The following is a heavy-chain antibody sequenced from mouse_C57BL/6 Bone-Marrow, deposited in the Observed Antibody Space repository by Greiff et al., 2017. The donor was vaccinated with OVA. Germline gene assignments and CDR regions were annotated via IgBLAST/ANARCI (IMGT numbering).Heavy chain of an antibody. CDR2: IYPENSDT. CDR1: GYTFTSYW. Sequence: VQLQQSGTVLARPGASVKMSCKTSGYTFTSYWMHWVKQRPGQGLEWIGAIYPENSDTSYNQKFKGKAKLTAVTSASTAYMELSSLTNEDSAVYYCTRRDSNYAWFAYWGQGTLVTVSA. V-gene: IGHV1-5*01. D-gene: IGHD2-5*01. J-gene: IGHJ3*01. CDR3: TRRDSNYAWFAY.